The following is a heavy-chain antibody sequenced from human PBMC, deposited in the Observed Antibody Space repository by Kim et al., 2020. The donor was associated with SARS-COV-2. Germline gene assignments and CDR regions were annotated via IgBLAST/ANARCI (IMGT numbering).Heavy chain of an antibody. V-gene: IGHV3-53*01. D-gene: IGHD5-12*01. CDR3: AREIGYGNWFDP. J-gene: IGHJ5*02. Sequence: YHADSGQGRFTIPRDNSKNTLYLKMNSLRAEDTAVYYCAREIGYGNWFDPWGQGTLVTVSS.